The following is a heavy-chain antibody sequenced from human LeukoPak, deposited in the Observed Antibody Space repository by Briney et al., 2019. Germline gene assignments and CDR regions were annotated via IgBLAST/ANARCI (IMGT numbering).Heavy chain of an antibody. J-gene: IGHJ3*02. Sequence: SETLSLTCAVYGGSFSGYYWSWIRQPPGKGLEWIGEINHSGSTNYNPSLKSRVTISVDTSKNQFSLKLSSLTAADTAVYYCARERCSSTSCYLPLGAFDIWGQGTMVTVSS. CDR3: ARERCSSTSCYLPLGAFDI. CDR1: GGSFSGYY. CDR2: INHSGST. V-gene: IGHV4-34*01. D-gene: IGHD2-2*01.